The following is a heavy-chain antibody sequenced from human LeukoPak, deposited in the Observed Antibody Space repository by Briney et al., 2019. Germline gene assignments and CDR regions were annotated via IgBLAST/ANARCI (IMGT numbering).Heavy chain of an antibody. J-gene: IGHJ4*02. CDR2: IHYSGST. CDR3: ARGSGSYFDY. D-gene: IGHD1-26*01. V-gene: IGHV4-59*01. CDR1: GGSFSGYY. Sequence: SETLSLTCAVYGGSFSGYYWSWIRQPPGKGLDWIGYIHYSGSTNYNPSLKSRVTISVDTSKNQFSLKLSSVTAADTAVYYCARGSGSYFDYWGQGTLVTVSS.